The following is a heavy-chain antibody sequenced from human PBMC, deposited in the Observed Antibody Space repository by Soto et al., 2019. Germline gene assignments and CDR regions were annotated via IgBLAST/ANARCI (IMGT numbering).Heavy chain of an antibody. J-gene: IGHJ4*02. Sequence: SETLSLTCPVSGGSISSGGYYWSWIRQHPGKGLEWNGYIYYSGSTYYNPSLKRPVTISVDTSKNQFALKLSSVTAADTAVYYCARGGYELDYWGQGTLVTVSS. CDR3: ARGGYELDY. CDR1: GGSISSGGYY. V-gene: IGHV4-31*01. CDR2: IYYSGST. D-gene: IGHD5-12*01.